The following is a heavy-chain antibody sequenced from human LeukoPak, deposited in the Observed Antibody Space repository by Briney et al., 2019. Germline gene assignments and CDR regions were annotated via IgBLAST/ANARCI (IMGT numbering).Heavy chain of an antibody. J-gene: IGHJ3*02. CDR2: ISSSGSTI. CDR3: AKDPLTAIFGVAHDWGSAFDI. Sequence: GGSLRLSCAASGFTFSDYYMSWIRQAPGKGLEWVSYISSSGSTIYYADSVKGRFTISRDNAKNSLYLQMNSLRAEDTAVYYCAKDPLTAIFGVAHDWGSAFDIWGQGTMVTVSS. D-gene: IGHD3-3*01. V-gene: IGHV3-11*01. CDR1: GFTFSDYY.